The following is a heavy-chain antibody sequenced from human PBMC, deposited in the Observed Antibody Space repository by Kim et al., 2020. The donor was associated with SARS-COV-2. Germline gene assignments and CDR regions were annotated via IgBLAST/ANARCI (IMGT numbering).Heavy chain of an antibody. Sequence: SVKVSCKASGFTFINSAVEWVRQARGQRLEWMGWVVVASGSTRYAQKFQERVTITRDMSTNSVYMELSSLRSEDTAVYYCAAETSYHYYAMDVWGQGTT. CDR1: GFTFINSA. CDR2: VVVASGST. CDR3: AAETSYHYYAMDV. J-gene: IGHJ6*02. V-gene: IGHV1-58*01.